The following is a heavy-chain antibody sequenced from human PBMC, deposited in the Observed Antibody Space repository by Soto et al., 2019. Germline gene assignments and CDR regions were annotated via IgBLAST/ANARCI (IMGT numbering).Heavy chain of an antibody. CDR3: AKHNPHWRNVLAP. V-gene: IGHV1-46*01. CDR2: INPSGGST. D-gene: IGHD1-1*01. CDR1: GYTFTSYY. Sequence: ASVKVSCKASGYTFTSYYMHWVRQAPGQGLEWMGIINPSGGSTSYAQKFQGRVTMTRDTSTSTVYMELSSLRSDDTAVYYCAKHNPHWRNVLAPWGQGSPVPVSS. J-gene: IGHJ5*02.